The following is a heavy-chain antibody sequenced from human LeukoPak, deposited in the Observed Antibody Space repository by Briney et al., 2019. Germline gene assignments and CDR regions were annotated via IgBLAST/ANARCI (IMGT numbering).Heavy chain of an antibody. CDR1: GFTFSSYV. D-gene: IGHD2-15*01. CDR3: AKGVDYCSGGSCPADY. Sequence: GGSLRLSCAASGFTFSSYVMSWVRQAPGKGLEWVAVISYDGNNKYYADSVKGRFTISRDNSKNTLFLQMNSLRAEDTAVYYCAKGVDYCSGGSCPADYWGPGTLVTVSS. J-gene: IGHJ4*02. V-gene: IGHV3-30*18. CDR2: ISYDGNNK.